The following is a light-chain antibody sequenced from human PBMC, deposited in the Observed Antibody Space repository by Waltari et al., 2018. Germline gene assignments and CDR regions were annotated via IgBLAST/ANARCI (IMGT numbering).Light chain of an antibody. V-gene: IGKV3-20*01. CDR2: GAS. J-gene: IGKJ2*01. CDR1: QSVISNY. Sequence: EIVLTQSPGTLSLSPGERATRSCRASQSVISNYLAWYQQKHGQAPRLLFYGASSRATGIPDRFSGSGSETDFTLTISRLEPEDFAVYYCQQYGSSPPRYTFGQGTKLEI. CDR3: QQYGSSPPRYT.